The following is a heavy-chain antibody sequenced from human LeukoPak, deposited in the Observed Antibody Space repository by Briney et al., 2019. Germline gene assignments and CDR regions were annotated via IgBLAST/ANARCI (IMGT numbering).Heavy chain of an antibody. Sequence: SVKVSCKASGGPFRSYTINWVRQAPGQGLEWMGGIMSIFDSPNYAQKFQGRLKITADESTSTVYMELSSLRSDDTAVFYCSRDGWDGNSGSYRDYWGQGTLVAVSS. D-gene: IGHD5-24*01. J-gene: IGHJ4*02. CDR3: SRDGWDGNSGSYRDY. CDR2: IMSIFDSP. CDR1: GGPFRSYT. V-gene: IGHV1-69*13.